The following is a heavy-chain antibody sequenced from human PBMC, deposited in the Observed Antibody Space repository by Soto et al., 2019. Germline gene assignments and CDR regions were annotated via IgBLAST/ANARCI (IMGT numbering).Heavy chain of an antibody. CDR1: GYTFTTYG. V-gene: IGHV1-18*01. D-gene: IGHD3-10*01. Sequence: ASVKVSCKASGYTFTTYGISWVRQAPGQGLEWMGWISAKNGNTNYAQKFQGRVTMTRDTSTSTVYMELSSLRSEDTAVYYCAREELTQDSYYYGSGSYFPDPWGQGTLVTVSS. CDR2: ISAKNGNT. J-gene: IGHJ5*02. CDR3: AREELTQDSYYYGSGSYFPDP.